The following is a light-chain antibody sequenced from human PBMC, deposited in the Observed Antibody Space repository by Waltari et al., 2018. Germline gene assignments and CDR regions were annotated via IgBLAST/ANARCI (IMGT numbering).Light chain of an antibody. CDR3: QQRANWPPVT. CDR1: QSVNRY. V-gene: IGKV3-11*01. Sequence: CRAGQSVNRYLAWYQHKPGQAPRLLIYDASNRATGIPARFSGSGSGTDFTLTISSLEPEDFAVYYCQQRANWPPVTFGQGTRLEIK. CDR2: DAS. J-gene: IGKJ5*01.